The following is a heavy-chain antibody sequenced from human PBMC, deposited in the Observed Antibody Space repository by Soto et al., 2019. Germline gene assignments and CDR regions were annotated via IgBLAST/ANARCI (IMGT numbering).Heavy chain of an antibody. J-gene: IGHJ6*02. CDR3: ARVPVGYSSSWYFTETQPYYYYGMDV. V-gene: IGHV3-21*01. D-gene: IGHD6-13*01. CDR2: ISSSSSYI. Sequence: EVQLVESGGGLVKPGGSLRLSCAASGFTFSSYSMNWVRQAPGKGLEWVSSISSSSSYIYYADSVKGRFTISRDNAKNSLYLQMNSLRAEDTAVYYCARVPVGYSSSWYFTETQPYYYYGMDVWGQGTTVTVSS. CDR1: GFTFSSYS.